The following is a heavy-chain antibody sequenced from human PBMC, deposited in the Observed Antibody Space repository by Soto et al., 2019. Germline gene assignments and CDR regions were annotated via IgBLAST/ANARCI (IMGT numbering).Heavy chain of an antibody. V-gene: IGHV3-7*01. CDR1: GFTFNTYW. Sequence: EVQLVQTGGGFVQPGGSLRLSCVAYGFTFNTYWMSWVRQSPGKGLEWVANIKQDGSEKYFADSVRGRFTISRDNAENSVSLQMNSLRADDTAVYYCARYCRYYDISTGRSDAFDIWGQGTMVTVSS. J-gene: IGHJ3*02. CDR3: ARYCRYYDISTGRSDAFDI. CDR2: IKQDGSEK. D-gene: IGHD3-9*01.